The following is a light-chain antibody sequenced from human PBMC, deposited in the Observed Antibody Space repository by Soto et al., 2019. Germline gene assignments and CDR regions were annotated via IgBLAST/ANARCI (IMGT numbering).Light chain of an antibody. Sequence: DIEMTQSPATLSATAGDRVTISCRASQSISSSLAWYQQKPGKAPKLLIYDASTLESGVPSRFSGSGSGTEFTLTIRNPEPDDVANYHWQQYEHSWTFGQGTKVEIK. CDR3: QQYEHSWT. J-gene: IGKJ1*01. CDR2: DAS. CDR1: QSISSS. V-gene: IGKV1-5*01.